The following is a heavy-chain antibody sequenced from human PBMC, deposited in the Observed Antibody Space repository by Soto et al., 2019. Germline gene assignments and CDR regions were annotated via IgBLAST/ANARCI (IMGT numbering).Heavy chain of an antibody. CDR1: GFTFINYG. Sequence: QVLLVESGGGVVQPGRSLTLSCATSGFTFINYGMHWVRQVPGKGLEWVAVISYDGSDIYYGHSVKGRFTVSRDKFQKTLYLPMNSLGPEDTAVYYCAKGRLRLRGDALHWGQGTLVTVSS. CDR2: ISYDGSDI. D-gene: IGHD3-16*01. J-gene: IGHJ4*02. CDR3: AKGRLRLRGDALH. V-gene: IGHV3-30*18.